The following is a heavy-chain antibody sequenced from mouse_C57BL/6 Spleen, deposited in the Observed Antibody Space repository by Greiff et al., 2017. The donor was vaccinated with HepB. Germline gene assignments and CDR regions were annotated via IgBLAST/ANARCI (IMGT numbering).Heavy chain of an antibody. J-gene: IGHJ1*03. CDR1: GYTFTDYY. CDR2: INPNNGGT. CDR3: ARRGGSSGYFDV. V-gene: IGHV1-26*01. D-gene: IGHD1-1*01. Sequence: VQLQQSGPELVKPGASVKISCKASGYTFTDYYMNWVKQSHGKSLEWIGDINPNNGGTSYNQKFKGKATLTVDKSSSTAYMELRSLTSEDSAVYYCARRGGSSGYFDVWGTGTTVTVSS.